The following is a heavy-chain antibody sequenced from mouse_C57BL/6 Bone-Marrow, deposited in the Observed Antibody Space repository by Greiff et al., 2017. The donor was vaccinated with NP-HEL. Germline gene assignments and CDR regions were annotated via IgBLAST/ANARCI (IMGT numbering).Heavy chain of an antibody. J-gene: IGHJ1*03. CDR3: ARDGLGYFDV. Sequence: QVQLQQPGAELVRPGTSVKLSCKASGYTFTSYWMHWVQQRPGQCLEWIGVIDPSDSYTNYTHKVKGKATLTVDTSSSTDYMQLSSVTSEDSAVYYCARDGLGYFDVWCRGTTVTVSS. V-gene: IGHV1-59*01. CDR2: IDPSDSYT. D-gene: IGHD2-3*01. CDR1: GYTFTSYW.